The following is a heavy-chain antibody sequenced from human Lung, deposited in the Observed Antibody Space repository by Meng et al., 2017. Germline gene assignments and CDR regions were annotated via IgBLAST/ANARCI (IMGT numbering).Heavy chain of an antibody. D-gene: IGHD2-2*01. CDR1: GFTFSSYE. CDR2: ISRTGSVK. J-gene: IGHJ4*02. CDR3: ARDSGDCSSSTCRHFDN. V-gene: IGHV3-48*03. Sequence: GESLKISCAASGFTFSSYEVNWVRQGPGKGLEWVSYISRTGSVKHYADSVKGRFTISRDNAKNSLYLQMNSLRADDTAVYYCARDSGDCSSSTCRHFDNWGQGTLVTVSS.